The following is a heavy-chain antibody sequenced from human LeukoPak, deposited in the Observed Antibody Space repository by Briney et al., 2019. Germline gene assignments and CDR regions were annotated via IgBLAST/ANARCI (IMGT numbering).Heavy chain of an antibody. CDR2: IRYDGSNK. CDR3: AKDMGYYDSSGYYYQDY. J-gene: IGHJ4*02. V-gene: IGHV3-30*02. D-gene: IGHD3-22*01. Sequence: PGGSLRLSCAASGFTFRSYGMHWVRQAPGKGLEWVAFIRYDGSNKYYADSVKGRFTISRDNSKNTLYLQMNSLRAEDTAVYYCAKDMGYYDSSGYYYQDYWGQGTLVTVSS. CDR1: GFTFRSYG.